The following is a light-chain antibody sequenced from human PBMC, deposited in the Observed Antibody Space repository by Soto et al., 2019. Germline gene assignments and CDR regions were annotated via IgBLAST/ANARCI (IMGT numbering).Light chain of an antibody. Sequence: DIQMTQYPSTLWASIGDRVTITCRARQSISSWLAWYQQKPGKAPKLLIYKASTLKSGVPSRFSGSGSGTEFTLTISSLQPDDFATYYCQHYNSYSEAFGQGTKVDIK. V-gene: IGKV1-5*03. CDR2: KAS. CDR3: QHYNSYSEA. J-gene: IGKJ1*01. CDR1: QSISSW.